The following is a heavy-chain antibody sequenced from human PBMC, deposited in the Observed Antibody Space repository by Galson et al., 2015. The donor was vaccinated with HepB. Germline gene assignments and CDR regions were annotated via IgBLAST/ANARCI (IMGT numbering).Heavy chain of an antibody. CDR1: GYTFTGYY. D-gene: IGHD1-26*01. CDR2: INPNSGGT. J-gene: IGHJ5*02. CDR3: ARGPYSGSYLLLFDP. V-gene: IGHV1-2*04. Sequence: SVKVSCKASGYTFTGYYMHWVRQAPGQGLEWMGWINPNSGGTNYAQKFQGWVTMTRDTSISTAYMELSRLRSDDTAVYYCARGPYSGSYLLLFDPWGQGTLVTVSS.